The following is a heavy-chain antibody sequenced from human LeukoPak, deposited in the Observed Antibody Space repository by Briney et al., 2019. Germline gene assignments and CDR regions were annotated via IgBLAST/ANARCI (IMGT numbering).Heavy chain of an antibody. CDR1: GFTFSSYG. CDR2: ISYDGSDK. Sequence: GGSLRLSCAASGFTFSSYGMHWVRQAPGKGLEWVAVISYDGSDKYYADSVKGRFTISRDNSKNTLYVLMNSLRAEDTAVYYCAKCKTSGWSSDVMDVWGQGTTVTVSS. J-gene: IGHJ6*02. V-gene: IGHV3-30*18. CDR3: AKCKTSGWSSDVMDV. D-gene: IGHD6-19*01.